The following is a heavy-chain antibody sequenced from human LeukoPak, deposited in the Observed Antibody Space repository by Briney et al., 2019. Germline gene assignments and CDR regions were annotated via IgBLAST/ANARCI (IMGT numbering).Heavy chain of an antibody. CDR2: TYYRSKWYN. CDR3: ARSQTYYDYVWGSYRYPSSFDY. Sequence: SQTLSLTCAISGDSVSSNSAAWNWIRQSPSRGLKWLGRTYYRSKWYNDYAVSVKSRITINPDTSKNQFSLQLNSVTPEDTAVYYCARSQTYYDYVWGSYRYPSSFDYWGQGTLVTVSS. D-gene: IGHD3-16*02. J-gene: IGHJ4*02. CDR1: GDSVSSNSAA. V-gene: IGHV6-1*01.